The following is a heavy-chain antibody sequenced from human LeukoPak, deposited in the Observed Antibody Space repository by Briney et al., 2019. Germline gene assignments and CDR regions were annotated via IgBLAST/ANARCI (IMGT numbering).Heavy chain of an antibody. D-gene: IGHD4-11*01. J-gene: IGHJ4*02. Sequence: SETLSLTCTVSGGSFSNHYWSWIRQPAGKGLEYIGRVYGNGGADYNPSLRSRVTMSVDTSKSQFSLKVNSVTAADTAVYYCAKGPQETASTAAFDSWGQGILVTVSS. CDR3: AKGPQETASTAAFDS. CDR1: GGSFSNHY. V-gene: IGHV4-4*07. CDR2: VYGNGGA.